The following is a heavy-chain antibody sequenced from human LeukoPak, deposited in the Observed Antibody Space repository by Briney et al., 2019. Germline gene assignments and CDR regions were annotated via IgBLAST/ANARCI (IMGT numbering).Heavy chain of an antibody. CDR3: ARAIAGRPKRGYYYYMDV. D-gene: IGHD6-6*01. CDR1: GGTFSSYA. CDR2: SIPIFETT. Sequence: SVKLSCNASGGTFSSYAISWVRHAPAPGHELMGVSIPIFETTNYAQKCQGRVTITADKSTSTAYMELSSLGSEDTAVYDYARAIAGRPKRGYYYYMDVWGKGTTVTVSS. V-gene: IGHV1-69*06. J-gene: IGHJ6*03.